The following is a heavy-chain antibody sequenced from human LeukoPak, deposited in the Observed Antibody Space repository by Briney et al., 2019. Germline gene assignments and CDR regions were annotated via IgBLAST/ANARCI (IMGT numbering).Heavy chain of an antibody. J-gene: IGHJ4*02. CDR1: GFTFRSYE. CDR3: ARVPGVTRYFDS. V-gene: IGHV3-48*03. CDR2: IDSSASTK. Sequence: GGSLRLSCAASGFTFRSYEMNWVRLAPGKGLEWVSFIDSSASTKYYADSVKGRFTISRDNAKNSLHLQMNSLRVEDTAVYYCARVPGVTRYFDSWGQGILVTVSS. D-gene: IGHD4-23*01.